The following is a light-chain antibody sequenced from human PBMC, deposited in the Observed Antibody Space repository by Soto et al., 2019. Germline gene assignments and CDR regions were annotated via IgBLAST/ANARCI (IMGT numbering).Light chain of an antibody. J-gene: IGKJ1*01. Sequence: ETVMAQSPATLSVSPGERATLSCRASQSVSSNLAWYQQKPGQAPRLLVYGASTRATIIQARFSGSGSGTEFTLTISSLQSEDFADYYCQQYNNWPRTFGQGSRLEIK. CDR1: QSVSSN. CDR2: GAS. CDR3: QQYNNWPRT. V-gene: IGKV3-15*01.